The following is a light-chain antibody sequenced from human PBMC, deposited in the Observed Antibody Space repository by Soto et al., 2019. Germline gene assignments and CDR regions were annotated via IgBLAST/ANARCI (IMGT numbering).Light chain of an antibody. CDR1: SSDVGAYDA. CDR2: RGT. V-gene: IGLV2-23*01. Sequence: QSVLAQPASVSGSPGQSITISCTGTSSDVGAYDAVSWYQPHPGKAPQVIIYRGTKRPSGVSTRFSGSVSGNTASLTVSGLQAEDEAEYFCCSSAPESTYVFGTGTKVTAL. CDR3: CSSAPESTYV. J-gene: IGLJ1*01.